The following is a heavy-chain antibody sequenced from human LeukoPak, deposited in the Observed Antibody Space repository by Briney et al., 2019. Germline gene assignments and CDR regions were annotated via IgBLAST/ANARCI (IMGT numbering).Heavy chain of an antibody. D-gene: IGHD2-21*02. V-gene: IGHV4-61*08. CDR2: VYYIGNT. CDR1: GGSISGDDYY. CDR3: ARMDGGDTYPPYHYYGMDV. Sequence: SETLSLTCTVSGGSISGDDYYWVWIRQPPGQGLEWIGYVYYIGNTNYNPSLKSRVTKSLGTSTNQFSLKLNSVTAADTARYYCARMDGGDTYPPYHYYGMDVWGQGTTVTVSS. J-gene: IGHJ6*02.